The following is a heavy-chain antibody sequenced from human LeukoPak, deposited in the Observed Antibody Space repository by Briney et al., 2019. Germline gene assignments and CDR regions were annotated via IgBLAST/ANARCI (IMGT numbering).Heavy chain of an antibody. Sequence: GGSLRLSCAASGFTFSSYAMHWVRQAPGKGLEWVAVISYDGSNKYYADSVKGRFTISRDNSKNTLYLQMNSLRAEDTAVYYCAKQLFYYSYMDVWGKGTTVTVSS. D-gene: IGHD5-18*01. CDR2: ISYDGSNK. CDR3: AKQLFYYSYMDV. V-gene: IGHV3-30*04. J-gene: IGHJ6*03. CDR1: GFTFSSYA.